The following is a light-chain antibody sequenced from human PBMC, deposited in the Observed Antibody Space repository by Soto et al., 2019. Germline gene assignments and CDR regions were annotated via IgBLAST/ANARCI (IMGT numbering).Light chain of an antibody. V-gene: IGKV1-5*03. Sequence: DIHMTQSPSTLSASVGDRVTITCRASQSISHWLAWYQQKPGKAPKLLTYNASSLESGVPSRFSGSGSETGFSLPICSLRPDDFATYYCEPYNSYPFTSGHGTKLEIK. CDR3: EPYNSYPFT. J-gene: IGKJ2*01. CDR2: NAS. CDR1: QSISHW.